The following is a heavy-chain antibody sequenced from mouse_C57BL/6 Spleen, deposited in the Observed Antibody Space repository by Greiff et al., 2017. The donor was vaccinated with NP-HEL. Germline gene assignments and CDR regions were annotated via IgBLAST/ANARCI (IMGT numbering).Heavy chain of an antibody. CDR1: GYTFTDYE. CDR3: TRPLLLCGAMDY. J-gene: IGHJ4*01. Sequence: QVHVKQSGAELVRPGASVTLSCKASGYTFTDYEMHWVKQTPVHGLEWIGAIDPETGGTAYNQKFKGKAILTADKSSSTAYMELRSLTSEDSAVYYCTRPLLLCGAMDYWGQGTSVTVSS. V-gene: IGHV1-15*01. D-gene: IGHD2-10*01. CDR2: IDPETGGT.